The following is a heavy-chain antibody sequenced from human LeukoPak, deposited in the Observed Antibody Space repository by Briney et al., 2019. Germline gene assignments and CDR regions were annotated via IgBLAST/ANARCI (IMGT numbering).Heavy chain of an antibody. V-gene: IGHV4-34*01. CDR3: AREINCSSTSCYTAGVDY. CDR1: GGSFSGYY. CDR2: INHSGST. D-gene: IGHD2-2*02. Sequence: SETLSLTCAVYGGSFSGYYWSWIRQPPGKGLEWIGEINHSGSTNYNPSLKSRVTISVDTSKNQFSLKLSSVTAADTAVYYCAREINCSSTSCYTAGVDYWGLGTLVTVSS. J-gene: IGHJ4*02.